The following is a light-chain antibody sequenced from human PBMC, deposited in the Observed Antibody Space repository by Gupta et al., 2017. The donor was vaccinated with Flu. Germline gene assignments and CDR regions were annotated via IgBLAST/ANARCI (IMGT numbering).Light chain of an antibody. J-gene: IGLJ3*02. CDR1: TSNIGAGYD. CDR3: QYYDNSLGGSKV. V-gene: IGLV1-40*01. Sequence: QFVLTPPHSVSGAPGQRVTISCTGSTSNIGAGYDVHWYQQVPGRAPKRLIVVNNNRPSGVADRFSGAKSGTSDYPATAALQAEDEADDYCQYYDNSLGGSKVVGGGTKLTVL. CDR2: VNN.